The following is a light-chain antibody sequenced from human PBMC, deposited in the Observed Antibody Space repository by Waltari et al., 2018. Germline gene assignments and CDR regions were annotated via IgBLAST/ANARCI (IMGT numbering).Light chain of an antibody. J-gene: IGLJ2*01. CDR2: RKN. V-gene: IGLV1-47*01. CDR3: AAWDNSLTGSVL. Sequence: QSVLTQPPSASGAPGQRVTISCSGSSSNVGSNYVFWYQQPPGTAPKLLIHRKNQRPSVVPDRFSGSKSGTSASLAISGLRPEDEAVYYCAAWDNSLTGSVLFGGGTKLTVL. CDR1: SSNVGSNY.